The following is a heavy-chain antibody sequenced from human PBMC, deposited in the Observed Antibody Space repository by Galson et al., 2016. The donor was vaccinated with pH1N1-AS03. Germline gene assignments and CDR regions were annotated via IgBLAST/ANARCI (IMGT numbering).Heavy chain of an antibody. Sequence: SVKVSCKASGDTFSGYGITWVRQAPGQGLEWMGGIIPNYGTSNYAQKFQGRVTITADESTSTTYMDLSSLRSEDTAVYFCARRRLDPFRGASGWYFYFYGVDVWGQGTTVTVSS. CDR3: ARRRLDPFRGASGWYFYFYGVDV. V-gene: IGHV1-69*13. D-gene: IGHD6-25*01. CDR2: IIPNYGTS. CDR1: GDTFSGYG. J-gene: IGHJ6*02.